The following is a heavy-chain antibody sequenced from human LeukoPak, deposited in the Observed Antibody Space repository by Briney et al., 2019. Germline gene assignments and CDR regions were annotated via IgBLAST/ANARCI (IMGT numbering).Heavy chain of an antibody. CDR2: NYPGGSDT. D-gene: IGHD6-13*01. Sequence: GASLQISCQGSGSNFGTYWIGLGRPLPGKGVGLMGINYPGGSDTKYSPSCQGPVTISAYESISPAYLPSSSPKASDTALCYCARHPCSSSRDRFDYWGQGILVTVSS. CDR3: ARHPCSSSRDRFDY. V-gene: IGHV5-51*01. J-gene: IGHJ4*02. CDR1: GSNFGTYW.